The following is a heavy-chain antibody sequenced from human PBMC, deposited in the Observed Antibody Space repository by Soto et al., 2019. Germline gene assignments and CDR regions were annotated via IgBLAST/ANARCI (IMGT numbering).Heavy chain of an antibody. CDR2: ISSTTNYI. Sequence: PWGSLRLSCAASGFTFTRYSINFFGHAPCKWLEWVSSISSTTNYIYYADSMKGRFTVSRDNAKNSVYLEMNSLSAEDTAVYYCARESEDLTSNFDYWGQGTLVTVSS. J-gene: IGHJ4*02. V-gene: IGHV3-21*01. CDR1: GFTFTRYS. CDR3: ARESEDLTSNFDY.